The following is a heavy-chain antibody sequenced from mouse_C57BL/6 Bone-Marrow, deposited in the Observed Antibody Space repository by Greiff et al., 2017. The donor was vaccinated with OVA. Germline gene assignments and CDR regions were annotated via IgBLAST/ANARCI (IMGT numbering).Heavy chain of an antibody. J-gene: IGHJ4*01. V-gene: IGHV1-15*01. CDR1: GYTFTDYE. Sequence: VQLQQSGAELVRPGASVTLSCKASGYTFTDYEMHWVKQTPVHGLEWIGAIDTETGGTAYNQKFKGKAILTADKSSSTAYMELRSLTSEDSAVYCCTRLDSYYDMGYWGQGTSVTVAS. CDR3: TRLDSYYDMGY. CDR2: IDTETGGT.